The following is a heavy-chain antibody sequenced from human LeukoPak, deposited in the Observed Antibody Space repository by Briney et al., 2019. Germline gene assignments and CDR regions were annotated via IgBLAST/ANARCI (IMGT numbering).Heavy chain of an antibody. D-gene: IGHD3-10*01. CDR2: IIPIFGTA. Sequence: ASVKVSCKASGGTFSSYAISWVRQAPGQGLEWMGGIIPIFGTANYAQKFQGRVTITADESTSTAYMELSSLRSEDMGVYYCARVPGRFADYWGQGTLVTVSS. CDR3: ARVPGRFADY. CDR1: GGTFSSYA. J-gene: IGHJ4*02. V-gene: IGHV1-69*13.